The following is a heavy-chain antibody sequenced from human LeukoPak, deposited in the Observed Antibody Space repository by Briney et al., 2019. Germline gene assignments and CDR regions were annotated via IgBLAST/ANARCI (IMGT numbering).Heavy chain of an antibody. J-gene: IGHJ4*02. Sequence: VASVKDSCKASGYTFTSYDINWVRQAPGQGPEWMGWINPNSGDANYPQKFQGRVTMTRDTSISTAYMEMSSLRSDDTAVYFCARDKGSGYLPFDFWGQGTLVTVSS. CDR3: ARDKGSGYLPFDF. CDR1: GYTFTSYD. D-gene: IGHD5-18*01. CDR2: INPNSGDA. V-gene: IGHV1-2*02.